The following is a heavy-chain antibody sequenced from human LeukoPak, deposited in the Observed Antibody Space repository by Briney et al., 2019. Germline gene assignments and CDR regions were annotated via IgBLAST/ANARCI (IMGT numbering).Heavy chain of an antibody. CDR2: IYSGRST. CDR1: GFTVSSKY. Sequence: GGSLRLSCAASGFTVSSKYMSWVRQAPGKGLEWVSVIYSGRSTYYADSVKGRFTISRDNSKNTVYLQMNSLRAEDTAVYYCARGMSHDSWSGYVSLIDFWGQGTLVTVSS. J-gene: IGHJ4*02. D-gene: IGHD3-3*01. V-gene: IGHV3-53*01. CDR3: ARGMSHDSWSGYVSLIDF.